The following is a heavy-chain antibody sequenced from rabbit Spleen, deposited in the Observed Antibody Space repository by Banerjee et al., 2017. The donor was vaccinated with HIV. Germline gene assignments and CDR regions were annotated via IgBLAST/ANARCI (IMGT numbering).Heavy chain of an antibody. CDR1: GFDFSSYYY. CDR2: IYAGSSGST. J-gene: IGHJ4*01. V-gene: IGHV1S40*01. CDR3: VRDLGYDDDSEKGYFNL. D-gene: IGHD2-1*01. Sequence: QSLEESGGGLVKPEGSLALTCKASGFDFSSYYYMCWVRQAPGKGLVWIACIYAGSSGSTYYASWAKGRFTISKTSSTTVTLQMTSLTAADTATYFCVRDLGYDDDSEKGYFNLWGQGTLVTVS.